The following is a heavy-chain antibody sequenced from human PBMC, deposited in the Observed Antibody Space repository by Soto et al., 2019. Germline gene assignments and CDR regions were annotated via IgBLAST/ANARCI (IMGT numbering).Heavy chain of an antibody. D-gene: IGHD3-10*01. V-gene: IGHV2-5*02. CDR1: AFSLSTSGVG. Sequence: QITLKESGLPLVKPTQTLTLTCTFSAFSLSTSGVGVGWIRQPPGKALEWLALIYWDDDNRYSPSPKSSLTVTKDTSKIQVVLTITNMAPADTSSYSCAHIAIYYQFDWFDPWGQGTLVTVSS. CDR3: AHIAIYYQFDWFDP. J-gene: IGHJ5*02. CDR2: IYWDDDN.